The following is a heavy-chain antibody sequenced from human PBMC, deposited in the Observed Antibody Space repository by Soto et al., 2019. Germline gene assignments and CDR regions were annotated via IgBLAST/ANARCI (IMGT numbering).Heavy chain of an antibody. CDR2: INHSGNT. CDR3: TGPYPYYFDS. V-gene: IGHV4-34*01. J-gene: IGHJ4*02. Sequence: SETLSLTCTVYGGSFSTYYWSWIRQPPGKGLEWIGEINHSGNTNYNPSLMGRVTMSFDTSKNQFSLKLSSVTAADTAVYYCTGPYPYYFDSWGQGTLVTVSS. CDR1: GGSFSTYY.